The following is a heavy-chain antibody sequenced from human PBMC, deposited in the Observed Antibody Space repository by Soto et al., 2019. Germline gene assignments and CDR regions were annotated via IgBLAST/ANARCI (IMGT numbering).Heavy chain of an antibody. CDR3: AREGNDGMDV. CDR2: IYYSGST. Sequence: SQTLSLTCTVSGGSISSGGYYWSWIRQHPGKGLEWIGNIYYSGSTYYNPSLKSRLTISVDTSKNQFSLKLSSVTAADTAVYYCAREGNDGMDVWGQGTTVTVSS. CDR1: GGSISSGGYY. J-gene: IGHJ6*02. V-gene: IGHV4-31*03.